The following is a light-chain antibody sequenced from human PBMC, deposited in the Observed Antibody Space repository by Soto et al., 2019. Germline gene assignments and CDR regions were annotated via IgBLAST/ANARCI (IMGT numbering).Light chain of an antibody. CDR1: GGDVGSYDL. V-gene: IGLV2-23*02. CDR3: CSYAGSGAWV. CDR2: EVS. J-gene: IGLJ3*02. Sequence: QSVLTQPAFVSGSPGQSITISCTGSGGDVGSYDLVSWYQQMVGKAPKLLIFEVSRRPSGVSDRFSGSKSGNTASLTISGLQAEDEADFFCCSYAGSGAWVFGGGTKLTVL.